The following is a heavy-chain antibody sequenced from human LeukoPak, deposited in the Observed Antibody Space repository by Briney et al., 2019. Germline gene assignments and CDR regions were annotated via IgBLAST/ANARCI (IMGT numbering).Heavy chain of an antibody. Sequence: ASVKVSCKASGYTFKNYGISWVRQAPGQGPEWMGWISTYNGDTKHAQKVQGRLTLTADASTSTAYMELRGLRSDDTAVYYCARDPSNTRGWYIWFDFWGQGTLVTVSS. CDR2: ISTYNGDT. D-gene: IGHD6-19*01. CDR3: ARDPSNTRGWYIWFDF. CDR1: GYTFKNYG. V-gene: IGHV1-18*04. J-gene: IGHJ5*01.